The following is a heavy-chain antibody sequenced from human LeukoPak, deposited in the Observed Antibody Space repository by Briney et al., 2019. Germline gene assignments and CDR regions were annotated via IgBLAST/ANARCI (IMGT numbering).Heavy chain of an antibody. CDR3: ARGGGSGSYYYYYYYYMDV. Sequence: GASVKVSCKASGYTFTSYDINWVRQATGQGLEWMGWMNPNSGNTGYAQKFQGRVTITRNTSISTAYMELSSLRSEDTAVYYCARGGGSGSYYYYYYYYMDVWGKGTTVTVSS. V-gene: IGHV1-8*03. CDR1: GYTFTSYD. CDR2: MNPNSGNT. J-gene: IGHJ6*03. D-gene: IGHD3-10*01.